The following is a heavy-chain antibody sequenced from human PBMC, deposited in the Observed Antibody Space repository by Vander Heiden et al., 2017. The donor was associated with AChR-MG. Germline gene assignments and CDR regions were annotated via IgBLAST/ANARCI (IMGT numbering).Heavy chain of an antibody. CDR2: ISGSGGST. CDR3: AKDGGGCSGGSCYSFAYFQH. CDR1: GFTFSSHA. D-gene: IGHD2-15*01. J-gene: IGHJ1*01. Sequence: EVQLLEPGGGLVQPGGSLRLSCAASGFTFSSHAMSWVLQAPGKGLEWVSAISGSGGSTYYADSVKGRFTISIDNSKNTLYLQMNSLSAEDTAVYYCAKDGGGCSGGSCYSFAYFQHWGQGTLVTVSS. V-gene: IGHV3-23*01.